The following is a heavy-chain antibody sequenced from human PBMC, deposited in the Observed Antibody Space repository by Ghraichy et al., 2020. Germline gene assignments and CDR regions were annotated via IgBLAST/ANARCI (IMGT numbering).Heavy chain of an antibody. D-gene: IGHD3-22*01. J-gene: IGHJ4*02. Sequence: SETLSLTCTVSGGSISSGSYYWSWIRQPAGKGLEWIGCIYTSGSTNYNPSLKSRVTISVDTSKNQFSLKLSSVTAADTAVYYCARGPYYYDSSGYYVGWGPFDYWGQGTLVTVSS. CDR2: IYTSGST. CDR1: GGSISSGSYY. V-gene: IGHV4-61*02. CDR3: ARGPYYYDSSGYYVGWGPFDY.